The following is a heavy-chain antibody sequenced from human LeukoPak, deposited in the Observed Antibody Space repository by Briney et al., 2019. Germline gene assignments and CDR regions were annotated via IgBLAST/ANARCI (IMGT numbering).Heavy chain of an antibody. D-gene: IGHD3-10*01. CDR2: IYYSGST. Sequence: TSETLSLTCTVSGGSISSTRYYWGWIRQPPGKGLEWIGYIYYSGSTNYSPSLKRRVIISVDTSKNQFSLRLSSVTAADTAVYYCARHLTMVRGETPYYFDYWGQGTLVTVSS. J-gene: IGHJ4*02. V-gene: IGHV4-61*05. CDR1: GGSISSTRYY. CDR3: ARHLTMVRGETPYYFDY.